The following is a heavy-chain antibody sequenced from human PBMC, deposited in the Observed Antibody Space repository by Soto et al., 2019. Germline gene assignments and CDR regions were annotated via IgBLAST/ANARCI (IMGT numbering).Heavy chain of an antibody. Sequence: QAGGSLRLSCAASGFTFSSYGMHWVRQAPGKGLEWVAVIWYDGSNKYYADSVKGRFTISRDNSKNTLYLQMNSLRAEDTAVYYCARESRAVVVVAATTKPYYYYYGMDVWGQGTTVTVSS. D-gene: IGHD2-15*01. J-gene: IGHJ6*02. V-gene: IGHV3-33*01. CDR1: GFTFSSYG. CDR2: IWYDGSNK. CDR3: ARESRAVVVVAATTKPYYYYYGMDV.